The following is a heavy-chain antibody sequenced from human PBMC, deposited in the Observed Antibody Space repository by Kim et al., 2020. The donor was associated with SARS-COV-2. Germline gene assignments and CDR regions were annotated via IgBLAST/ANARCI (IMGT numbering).Heavy chain of an antibody. CDR3: ARDPSPGTPRRFDY. Sequence: ASVKVSCKASGYTFTSYAMHWVRQAPGQRLEWMGWINAGNGNTKYSQKFQGRVTITRDTSASTAYMELSSLRSEDTAVYYCARDPSPGTPRRFDYWGQGTLVTVSS. CDR2: INAGNGNT. J-gene: IGHJ4*02. CDR1: GYTFTSYA. V-gene: IGHV1-3*01. D-gene: IGHD1-1*01.